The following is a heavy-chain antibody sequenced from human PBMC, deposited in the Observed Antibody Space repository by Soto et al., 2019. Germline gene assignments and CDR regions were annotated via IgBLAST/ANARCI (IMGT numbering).Heavy chain of an antibody. V-gene: IGHV4-59*01. CDR1: GGSISSYY. CDR3: ARDTSSGWYSFDY. J-gene: IGHJ4*02. Sequence: PSETLSLTCTVSGGSISSYYWSWIRQPPGKGLEWIGYIYYSGSTNYNPSLKSRVTIPVDTSKNQFSLKLSSVTAADTAVYYCARDTSSGWYSFDYWGQGTLVTVSS. D-gene: IGHD6-19*01. CDR2: IYYSGST.